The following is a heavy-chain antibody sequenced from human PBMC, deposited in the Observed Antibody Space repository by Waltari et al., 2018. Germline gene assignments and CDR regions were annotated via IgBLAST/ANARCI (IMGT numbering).Heavy chain of an antibody. V-gene: IGHV3-43D*03. CDR2: ISWDGGST. J-gene: IGHJ4*02. D-gene: IGHD6-13*01. CDR1: GFTFDDYA. CDR3: AKDQIPYSSSASPLDY. Sequence: EVQLVESGGVVVQPGGSLRLSCAASGFTFDDYAMHWVRHAPGKGLEWVSLISWDGGSTYYADSVKGRFTISRDNSKNSLYLQMNSLRAEDTALYYCAKDQIPYSSSASPLDYWGQGTLVTVSS.